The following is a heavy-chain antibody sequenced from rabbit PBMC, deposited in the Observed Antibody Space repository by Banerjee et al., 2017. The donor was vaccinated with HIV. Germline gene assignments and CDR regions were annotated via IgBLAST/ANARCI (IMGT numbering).Heavy chain of an antibody. CDR2: IYTGSSVST. V-gene: IGHV1S45*01. CDR3: GRDRDGDAGYGSLAL. D-gene: IGHD6-1*01. J-gene: IGHJ4*01. Sequence: QEQLVESGGGLVQPGGSLKLSCKASGFDFSNNGYVMCWVRQAPGKGLEWIGCIYTGSSVSTYYASWAKSRVTISKTSSTTVTLQMTSLTAADTATYFCGRDRDGDAGYGSLALWGQGTLVTVS. CDR1: GFDFSNNGYV.